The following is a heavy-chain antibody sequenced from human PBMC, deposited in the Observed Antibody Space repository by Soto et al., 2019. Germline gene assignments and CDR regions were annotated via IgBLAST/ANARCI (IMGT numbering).Heavy chain of an antibody. V-gene: IGHV4-34*01. CDR2: INHSGST. D-gene: IGHD1-26*01. CDR3: ARGLIVGATKSGRYYYYGMDV. J-gene: IGHJ6*02. CDR1: GGSFSGYY. Sequence: SETLSLTCAVYGGSFSGYYWSWIRQPPGKGLEWIGEINHSGSTNYNPSLKSRVTISVDTSKNQFSLKLSSVTAADTAVYYCARGLIVGATKSGRYYYYGMDVWGQGTTLTVSS.